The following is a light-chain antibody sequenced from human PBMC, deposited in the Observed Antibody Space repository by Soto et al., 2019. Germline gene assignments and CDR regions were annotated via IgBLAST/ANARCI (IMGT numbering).Light chain of an antibody. CDR3: CSYAGSPSYV. CDR2: EVN. J-gene: IGLJ1*01. Sequence: QSVLTQPASVSGSPGQSITISCTGTSSDVGSYNLVSWYQQHPGKAPKLMMYEVNKRPSGVSDRFSGSKSGNTASLTVSGLQAEDEADYYCCSYAGSPSYVFGTGTKVTVL. V-gene: IGLV2-23*02. CDR1: SSDVGSYNL.